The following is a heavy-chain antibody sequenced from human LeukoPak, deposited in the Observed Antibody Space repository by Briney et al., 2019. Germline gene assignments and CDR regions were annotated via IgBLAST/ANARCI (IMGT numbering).Heavy chain of an antibody. J-gene: IGHJ3*02. V-gene: IGHV1-69*04. CDR3: ARDLAATDAFDI. CDR1: GGTFISYT. D-gene: IGHD2-15*01. Sequence: GASVKVSCKASGGTFISYTISWVRQAPGQGLEWMGRIIPILGIANYAQKFQGRVTITADKSTSTAYMKLSSLRSEDTAVYYCARDLAATDAFDIWGQGTMVTVSS. CDR2: IIPILGIA.